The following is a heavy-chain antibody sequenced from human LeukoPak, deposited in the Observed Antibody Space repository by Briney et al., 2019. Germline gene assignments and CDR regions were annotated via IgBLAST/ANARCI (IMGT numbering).Heavy chain of an antibody. CDR3: ARDIYCSSTSCYDDYYYYYGMDV. V-gene: IGHV1-18*01. D-gene: IGHD2-2*01. J-gene: IGHJ6*02. CDR1: GYTFTSYG. CDR2: ISAYNGNT. Sequence: GASVKVSCKASGYTFTSYGISWVRQAPGQGLEWMGWISAYNGNTNYAQKLQGRVTMTTDTSTSTAYMELRSLRSDDTAVYYCARDIYCSSTSCYDDYYYYYGMDVWGQGTTVTVSS.